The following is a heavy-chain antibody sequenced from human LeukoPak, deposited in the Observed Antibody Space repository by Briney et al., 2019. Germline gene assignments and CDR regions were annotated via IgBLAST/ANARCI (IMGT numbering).Heavy chain of an antibody. J-gene: IGHJ3*02. CDR2: IYPGDSDT. CDR3: ARRGYCRGGDCYSAAFDI. D-gene: IGHD2-15*01. CDR1: GYSFTSYW. V-gene: IGHV5-51*01. Sequence: GESLKISCKGSGYSFTSYWIAWVRQMPGKGLEWMGIIYPGDSDTRYSPSFHGQVTISADKSISTANLQWSSLKASDTAMYYCARRGYCRGGDCYSAAFDIWGQGTMVTVSS.